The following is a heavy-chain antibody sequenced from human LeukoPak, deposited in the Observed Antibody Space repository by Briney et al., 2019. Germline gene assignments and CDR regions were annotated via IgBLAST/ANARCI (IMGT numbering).Heavy chain of an antibody. CDR3: AKDASHHDFWSGYYFDY. Sequence: TGGSLRLSCAASGFTFSSYAMSWVRQAPGKGLEWVSAISGSGGSTYYADSVKGRFTISRDNSKNTLYLQMNSLRAEDTAVYYCAKDASHHDFWSGYYFDYWGQGTLVTVSS. V-gene: IGHV3-23*01. D-gene: IGHD3-3*01. CDR1: GFTFSSYA. CDR2: ISGSGGST. J-gene: IGHJ4*02.